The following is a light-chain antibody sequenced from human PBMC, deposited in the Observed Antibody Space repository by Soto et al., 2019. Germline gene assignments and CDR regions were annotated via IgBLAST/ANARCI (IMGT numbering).Light chain of an antibody. Sequence: IQLTQSPSSLSASVGDRVTITCRASQSVSTYLNWYQQKPGKAPRLLIYLASRLHSGVPSRFTGSGYETDFTLTISYLQPEDFATYYFHQSYRIFTFGQWSKLDI. CDR3: HQSYRIFT. V-gene: IGKV1-39*01. CDR1: QSVSTY. J-gene: IGKJ2*01. CDR2: LAS.